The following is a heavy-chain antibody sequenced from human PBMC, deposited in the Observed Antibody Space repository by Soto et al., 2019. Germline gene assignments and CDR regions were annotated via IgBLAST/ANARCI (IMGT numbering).Heavy chain of an antibody. J-gene: IGHJ6*03. D-gene: IGHD6-19*01. CDR2: IYYSGST. CDR1: GGSISSYY. Sequence: SETVSLTCTVSGGSISSYYWSWIRQPPGKGLEWVGYIYYSGSTNYNPSLKSRVTISVDTSKNQFSLKLSSVTAADTAVYYCARLEAVAGTIYYYYYMDVWGKGTTVTVSS. V-gene: IGHV4-59*01. CDR3: ARLEAVAGTIYYYYYMDV.